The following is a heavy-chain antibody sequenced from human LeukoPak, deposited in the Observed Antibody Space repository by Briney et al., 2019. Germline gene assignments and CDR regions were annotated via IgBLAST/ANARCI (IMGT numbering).Heavy chain of an antibody. Sequence: SETLSLTCTVSGVSVISPSYYWGWIRQPPGKGLEWIGTIHHSGSTSYDPFLKTRFIISVDTSKNQFSLKLSSVTAADTAVYYCARAKYYYDSSGSVNYFDYWGQGTLVTVSS. D-gene: IGHD3-22*01. CDR3: ARAKYYYDSSGSVNYFDY. V-gene: IGHV4-39*02. CDR1: GVSVISPSYY. CDR2: IHHSGST. J-gene: IGHJ4*02.